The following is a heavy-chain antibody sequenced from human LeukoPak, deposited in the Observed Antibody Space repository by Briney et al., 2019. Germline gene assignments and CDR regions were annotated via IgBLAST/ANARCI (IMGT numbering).Heavy chain of an antibody. J-gene: IGHJ4*02. CDR2: IIPIFGTA. CDR3: ARGYIGWNDLLTDFDY. V-gene: IGHV1-69*13. CDR1: GGTFSSYA. Sequence: SVKVSCKASGGTFSSYAISWVRQAPGQGLEWMGGIIPIFGTANYAQKFQGRVTITADESTSTAYMELSSLRSEDTAVYYCARGYIGWNDLLTDFDYWGQGTLVTVSS. D-gene: IGHD1-1*01.